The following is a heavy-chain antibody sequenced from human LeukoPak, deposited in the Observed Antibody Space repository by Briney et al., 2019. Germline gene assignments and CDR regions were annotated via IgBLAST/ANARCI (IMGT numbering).Heavy chain of an antibody. CDR1: GGSISSYY. CDR3: AGAPFGRNGFFDY. J-gene: IGHJ4*02. V-gene: IGHV4-59*01. CDR2: VYRSGST. D-gene: IGHD3-10*01. Sequence: SETLSLTCTVSGGSISSYYWNWIRQPPGKGLEWIGYVYRSGSTNHNPSLKSRVTISVDTSKNQFSLKLNSVTAADTAVYYCAGAPFGRNGFFDYWGQGTLVTVSS.